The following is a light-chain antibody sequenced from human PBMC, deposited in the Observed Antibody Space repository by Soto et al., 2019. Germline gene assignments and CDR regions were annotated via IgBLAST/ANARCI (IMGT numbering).Light chain of an antibody. CDR2: LNSDGSH. CDR1: SGHSSYA. V-gene: IGLV4-69*01. Sequence: QPVLTQSPSASASLGASVKLTCTLSSGHSSYAIAWHQQQPEKGPRYLMKLNSDGSHSKGDGIPDRFSGSSSGAERYLAIAGRECEGEADCYCQTWGGGIHGVVGGGTEGTVL. J-gene: IGLJ3*02. CDR3: QTWGGGIHGV.